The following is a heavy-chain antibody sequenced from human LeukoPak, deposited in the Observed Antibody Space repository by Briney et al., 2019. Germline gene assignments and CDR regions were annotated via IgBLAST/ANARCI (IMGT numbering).Heavy chain of an antibody. CDR2: IYSGDTT. D-gene: IGHD3-10*01. CDR3: ARERPGSRVLDY. V-gene: IGHV3-66*01. Sequence: GGSLRLSCAASGFIVSNNHINWIRQAPGKGLEWVSIIYSGDTTYYSESVKGRFILSSDNSKNMLYLQMNSLRVEDTAVYYCARERPGSRVLDYWDQGTLVTVSS. J-gene: IGHJ4*02. CDR1: GFIVSNNH.